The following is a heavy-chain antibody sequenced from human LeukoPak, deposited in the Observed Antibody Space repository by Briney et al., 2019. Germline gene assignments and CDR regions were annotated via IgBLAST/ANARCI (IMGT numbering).Heavy chain of an antibody. CDR1: GFTFSSYS. CDR3: ARDVSSSSAYYYYYGMDV. CDR2: ISSSSSTI. V-gene: IGHV3-48*04. J-gene: IGHJ6*02. Sequence: GGSLRLSCAASGFTFSSYSMNWVRQAPGKGLEWVSYISSSSSTIYYADSVKGRFTISRDNAKNSLYLQMNSLRAEDTAVYYCARDVSSSSAYYYYYGMDVWGQGTTVTVSS. D-gene: IGHD6-13*01.